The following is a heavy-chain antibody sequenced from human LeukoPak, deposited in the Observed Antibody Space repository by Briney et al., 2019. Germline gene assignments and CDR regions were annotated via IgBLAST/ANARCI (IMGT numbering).Heavy chain of an antibody. Sequence: GASVKVSCKASGYSFTSYYMHWVRQAPGQGLEWMGRINPSGGSIDYAQRFQGRVTMTRDTSTSTVYMEVSSLRSEDTAVYYCAGGRDIVVVPAAIVGYFQHWGQGTLVTVSS. CDR3: AGGRDIVVVPAAIVGYFQH. V-gene: IGHV1-46*01. CDR2: INPSGGSI. D-gene: IGHD2-2*01. J-gene: IGHJ1*01. CDR1: GYSFTSYY.